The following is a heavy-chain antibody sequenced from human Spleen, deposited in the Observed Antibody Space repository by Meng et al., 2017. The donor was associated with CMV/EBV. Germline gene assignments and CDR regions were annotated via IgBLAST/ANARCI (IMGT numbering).Heavy chain of an antibody. V-gene: IGHV3-NL1*01. J-gene: IGHJ4*02. CDR2: IYSGGRT. CDR1: GFTFSSYG. Sequence: GGSLRLSCAASGFTFSSYGMHWVRQAPGKGLEWVSGIYSGGRTFYADSVKGRFTISRDNGKNTLLLQMNSLRPEDTAVYYCARVPWRFGGFDFDSWGQGTLVTVSS. CDR3: ARVPWRFGGFDFDS. D-gene: IGHD2-15*01.